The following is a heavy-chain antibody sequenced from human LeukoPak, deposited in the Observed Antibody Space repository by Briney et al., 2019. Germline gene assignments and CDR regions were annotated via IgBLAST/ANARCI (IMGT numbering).Heavy chain of an antibody. D-gene: IGHD3-10*01. V-gene: IGHV4-59*01. CDR3: ARSSGSSHLYDY. J-gene: IGHJ4*02. CDR2: IYYSGST. Sequence: AETLSLTCTVSGASLNNYYWSWVRQPPGKGLEWIGYIYYSGSTYYNPSLRSRVTISVDTSKNQFSLRLRSVTAADTAMYYCARSSGSSHLYDYWGQGTLVTVSS. CDR1: GASLNNYY.